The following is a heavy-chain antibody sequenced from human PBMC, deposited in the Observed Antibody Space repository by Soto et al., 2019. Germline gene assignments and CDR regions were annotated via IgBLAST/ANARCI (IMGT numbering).Heavy chain of an antibody. CDR2: FDPEDGGT. CDR3: ATGVMILSDDAFDI. CDR1: GYTLTELS. V-gene: IGHV1-24*01. Sequence: ASVKVSCKVSGYTLTELSMHWVRQAPGKGLEWMGGFDPEDGGTIYAQKFQRRVTMTEDTSTDTAYMELSSLRSEDTAVYYCATGVMILSDDAFDIWGQGTMVTVSS. D-gene: IGHD3-22*01. J-gene: IGHJ3*02.